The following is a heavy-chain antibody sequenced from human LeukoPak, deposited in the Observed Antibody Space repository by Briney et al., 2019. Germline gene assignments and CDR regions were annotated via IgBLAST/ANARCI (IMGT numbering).Heavy chain of an antibody. V-gene: IGHV3-23*01. D-gene: IGHD3-10*01. Sequence: GGSLRLSCAASGFSFRNYAMNWVRQAPGKGVECVSAISGISTGGGSTFYADSVKGRFTISRDNSNNMSYLQMNSLRAEDTAVYYCAKGTTDYGSGYGMDVWGKGTTVTVSS. CDR2: ISGISTGGGST. CDR1: GFSFRNYA. CDR3: AKGTTDYGSGYGMDV. J-gene: IGHJ6*04.